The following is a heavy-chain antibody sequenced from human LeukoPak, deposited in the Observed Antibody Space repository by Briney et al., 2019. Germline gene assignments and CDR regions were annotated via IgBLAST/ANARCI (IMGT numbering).Heavy chain of an antibody. CDR1: GGSIESSSKY. D-gene: IGHD3-22*01. J-gene: IGHJ4*02. Sequence: SETLSLTCIVSGGSIESSSKYWAWLRQPPGKGLEWIGSIYQSGTTYSNPSFKSRVTISVDKSKNQFSLKLSSVTAADTAVYYCARGGYYYDSSGSEFDYWGQGTLVTVSS. V-gene: IGHV4-39*07. CDR2: IYQSGTT. CDR3: ARGGYYYDSSGSEFDY.